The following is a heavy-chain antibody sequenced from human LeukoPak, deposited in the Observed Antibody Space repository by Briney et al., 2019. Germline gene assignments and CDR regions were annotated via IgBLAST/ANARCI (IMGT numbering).Heavy chain of an antibody. CDR1: GYTFTSYG. V-gene: IGHV1-18*01. Sequence: ASVKVSCKASGYTFTSYGISWVRQAPGQGLEWMGWISAYNGNTNYAQKLQGRVTMTTDTSTSTAYMELRSLRSDDTAVYYCARGPSSTYYDFWSGSYYFDYWGQGTLVTVSS. D-gene: IGHD3-3*01. J-gene: IGHJ4*02. CDR2: ISAYNGNT. CDR3: ARGPSSTYYDFWSGSYYFDY.